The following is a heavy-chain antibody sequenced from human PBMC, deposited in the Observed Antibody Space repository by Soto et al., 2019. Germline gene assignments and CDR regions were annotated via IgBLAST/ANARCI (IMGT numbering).Heavy chain of an antibody. CDR3: AKGARVYCSGGSCYFDY. D-gene: IGHD2-15*01. CDR1: GFTFTSYA. V-gene: IGHV3-23*01. Sequence: SLRLSCAASGFTFTSYAMSWVRQAPGKGLEWVSAISGSGGSTYYADSVKGRFTISRDNSKNTLYLQMNSLRAEDTAVYFCAKGARVYCSGGSCYFDYWGQGALVTVSS. J-gene: IGHJ4*02. CDR2: ISGSGGST.